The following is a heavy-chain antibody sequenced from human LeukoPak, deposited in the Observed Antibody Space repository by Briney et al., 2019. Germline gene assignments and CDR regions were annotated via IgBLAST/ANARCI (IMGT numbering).Heavy chain of an antibody. CDR2: IYYTGVT. V-gene: IGHV4-39*01. J-gene: IGHJ4*02. CDR3: AREEASAGDY. CDR1: DGSISSNSHY. D-gene: IGHD6-13*01. Sequence: SETLSLTCTVSDGSISSNSHYWAWIRQPPGKGLEWIGSIYYTGVTFYSPSLKSRVTISVDTSKNQFSLKVISVTAADTAVYYCAREEASAGDYWGQGTLVTVSS.